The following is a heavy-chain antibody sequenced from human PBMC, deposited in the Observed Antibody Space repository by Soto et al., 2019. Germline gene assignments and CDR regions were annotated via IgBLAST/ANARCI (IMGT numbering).Heavy chain of an antibody. CDR1: GYSFAGYW. J-gene: IGHJ4*02. CDR2: IDPSDSQT. CDR3: ARQIYDSDTGPNFQYYFDS. V-gene: IGHV5-10-1*01. Sequence: GESLKISCKGSGYSFAGYWITWVRQKPGKGLEWMGRIDPSDSQTYYSPSFRGHVTISVTKSITTVFLQWSGLRASDTAMYYCARQIYDSDTGPNFQYYFDSWGQGAPVTVSS. D-gene: IGHD3-22*01.